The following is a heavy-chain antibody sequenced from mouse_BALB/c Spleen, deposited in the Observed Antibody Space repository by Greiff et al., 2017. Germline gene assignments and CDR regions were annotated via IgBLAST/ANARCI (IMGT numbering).Heavy chain of an antibody. D-gene: IGHD1-1*01. CDR2: IDPYYGGT. J-gene: IGHJ1*01. CDR3: ARSHHYYGSSYWYFDV. V-gene: IGHV1-39*01. CDR1: GYSFTGYN. Sequence: EVKLVESGPELEKPGASVKISCKASGYSFTGYNMNWVKQSNGKSLEWIGNIDPYYGGTSYNQKFKGKATLTVDKSSSTAYMQLKSLTSEDSAVYYCARSHHYYGSSYWYFDVWGAGTTVTVSS.